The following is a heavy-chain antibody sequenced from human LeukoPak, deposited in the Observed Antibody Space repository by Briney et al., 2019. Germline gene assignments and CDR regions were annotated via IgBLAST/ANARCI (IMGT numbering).Heavy chain of an antibody. CDR1: GGSVNSYY. D-gene: IGHD3-10*01. Sequence: SETLSLTCTVSGGSVNSYYLSWIRQPAGKTLEWIGRIYDGGSTNYNPSLKSRVTMSVDTSKNQISLKLKSVTAADTAVYYCARDSGTSGEVKFDPWGQGTLVTVSS. CDR3: ARDSGTSGEVKFDP. J-gene: IGHJ5*02. CDR2: IYDGGST. V-gene: IGHV4-4*07.